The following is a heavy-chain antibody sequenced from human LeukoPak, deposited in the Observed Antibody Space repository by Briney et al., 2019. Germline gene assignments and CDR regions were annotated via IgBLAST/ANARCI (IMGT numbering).Heavy chain of an antibody. CDR3: ARGDGGNSAPYDY. Sequence: PGGSLRLSCAASGFTFSSYSMNWVRQAPGKGLEWVSSISSSSSYIYYADSVKGRFTISRDNAKNSLYLQMNSLRAEDTAVYYCARGDGGNSAPYDYWGQGTLVTVSS. CDR2: ISSSSSYI. V-gene: IGHV3-21*01. CDR1: GFTFSSYS. D-gene: IGHD4-23*01. J-gene: IGHJ4*02.